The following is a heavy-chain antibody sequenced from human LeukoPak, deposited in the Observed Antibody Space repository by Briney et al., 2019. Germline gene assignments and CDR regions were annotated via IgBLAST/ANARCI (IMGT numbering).Heavy chain of an antibody. D-gene: IGHD4-17*01. CDR1: GYTLTELS. CDR3: ARWGLNYGDYYFDY. V-gene: IGHV1-18*01. CDR2: ISAYNGNT. Sequence: ASVKVSCKVSGYTLTELSMHWVRQAPGQGLEWMGWISAYNGNTNYAQKLQGRVTMTTDTSTSTAYMELRSLRSDDTAVYYCARWGLNYGDYYFDYWGQGTLVTVSS. J-gene: IGHJ4*02.